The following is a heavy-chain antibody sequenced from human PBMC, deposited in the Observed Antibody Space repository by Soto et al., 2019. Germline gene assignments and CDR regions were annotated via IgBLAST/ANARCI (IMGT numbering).Heavy chain of an antibody. CDR2: VSWNSEIV. D-gene: IGHD2-15*01. Sequence: EVQLVESGRGLVQPGRSLRLSCEASGFKFGDYAMHWVRQAPGKGLEWVSGVSWNSEIVGYADSVKGRFTISRDNAKNSLYLEMTSLRTEDTALYYCAKDRGPCSGNKCSSLYYYYGMDVWGQGTTVTVSS. J-gene: IGHJ6*02. V-gene: IGHV3-9*01. CDR1: GFKFGDYA. CDR3: AKDRGPCSGNKCSSLYYYYGMDV.